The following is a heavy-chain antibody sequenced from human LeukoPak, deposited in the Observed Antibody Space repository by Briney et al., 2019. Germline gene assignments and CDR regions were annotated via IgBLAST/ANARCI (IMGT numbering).Heavy chain of an antibody. D-gene: IGHD3-10*01. V-gene: IGHV3-21*04. Sequence: PGGSLRLSCAASGFTFSSYSMNWVRQAPGKGLEWVSSISSSSSYIYYADSVKGRFTISRDNAKNFLYLQMNSLRAEDTALYYCAKDLYYGSGSIIDYWGQGTLVTVSS. CDR2: ISSSSSYI. J-gene: IGHJ4*02. CDR1: GFTFSSYS. CDR3: AKDLYYGSGSIIDY.